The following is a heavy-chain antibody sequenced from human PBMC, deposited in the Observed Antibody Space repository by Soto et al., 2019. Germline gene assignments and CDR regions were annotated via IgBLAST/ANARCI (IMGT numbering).Heavy chain of an antibody. CDR1: GDSVSGNSAA. Sequence: PTLSLTCAISGDSVSGNSAAWNWIRQSPSRGLDWLGRTYYRSKWFNDYAVSVKSRITINPYTSKNQFSLQLNSVTPEHTAVYYCTRASPYSVAGANEYYPYGIDVWGQGTTVTVSS. CDR2: TYYRSKWFN. CDR3: TRASPYSVAGANEYYPYGIDV. J-gene: IGHJ6*02. V-gene: IGHV6-1*01. D-gene: IGHD6-6*01.